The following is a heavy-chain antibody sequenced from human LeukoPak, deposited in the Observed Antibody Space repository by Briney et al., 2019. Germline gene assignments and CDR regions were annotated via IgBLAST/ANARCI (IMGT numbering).Heavy chain of an antibody. CDR2: ISYSGTT. CDR1: GGSISTGSYY. Sequence: SETLSLTCTVSGGSISTGSYYWGWVRQPPGKGLEYIGSISYSGTTYYHPSLKSRVTISVDTSKNHFSLNLSSVSAADTAVYYCARSSAGVPFDYWGQGTLVTVSS. CDR3: ARSSAGVPFDY. V-gene: IGHV4-39*02. D-gene: IGHD6-13*01. J-gene: IGHJ4*02.